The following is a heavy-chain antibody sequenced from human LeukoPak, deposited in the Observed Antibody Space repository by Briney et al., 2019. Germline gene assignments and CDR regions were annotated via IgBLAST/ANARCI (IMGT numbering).Heavy chain of an antibody. CDR2: VSFSGIT. Sequence: PSETLSLTCTVSGGSISTYYWTWIRQPPGKGLEWIGYVSFSGITNYNPSLKSRVTISVDTSKNQFPLKLSSVTAADTAVYFCARERIYSSSPFSRRTSDYYYMDVWGNGTAVIVSS. D-gene: IGHD6-6*01. CDR1: GGSISTYY. V-gene: IGHV4-59*01. J-gene: IGHJ6*03. CDR3: ARERIYSSSPFSRRTSDYYYMDV.